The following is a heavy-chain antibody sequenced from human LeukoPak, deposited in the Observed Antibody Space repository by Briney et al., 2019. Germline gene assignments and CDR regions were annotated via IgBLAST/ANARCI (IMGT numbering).Heavy chain of an antibody. V-gene: IGHV3-23*01. J-gene: IGHJ4*02. D-gene: IGHD4-23*01. Sequence: TGGSLRLSCAASGFTFSSYAMSWVRQAPGKGLEWVSAISGSGGSTYYADSVKGRFTISRDNSKNTLYPQMNSLRAEDTAVYYCAKAAVVIRHYYFDYWGQGTLVTVSS. CDR3: AKAAVVIRHYYFDY. CDR2: ISGSGGST. CDR1: GFTFSSYA.